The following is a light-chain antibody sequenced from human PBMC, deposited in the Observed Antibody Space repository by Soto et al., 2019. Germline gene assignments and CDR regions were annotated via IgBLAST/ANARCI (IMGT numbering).Light chain of an antibody. CDR2: SAS. V-gene: IGKV1-9*01. Sequence: DIPLTQSPSVLSASVGDTVTITCRASQALSNYLAWYQQKPGKAPDLLIYSASTLQSGVPSRFSGSGSETEFSLTIRALHPEDFATYYCQQLSRYPLTFGGGTKVDIK. CDR1: QALSNY. CDR3: QQLSRYPLT. J-gene: IGKJ4*01.